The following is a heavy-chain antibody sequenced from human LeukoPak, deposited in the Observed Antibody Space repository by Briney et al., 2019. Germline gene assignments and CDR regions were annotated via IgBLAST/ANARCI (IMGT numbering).Heavy chain of an antibody. V-gene: IGHV3-74*03. D-gene: IGHD1-26*01. CDR2: INSDGSST. CDR1: GFTFSRSW. Sequence: GGSLRLSCEASGFTFSRSWMHWVRQAPGEGLVWVSRINSDGSSTTYADSVKGRFTTSRDNAKNTLYLQMKTLRAEDTAVYYCTREGNQGGRSFLGNFDYWGQGALVTVSS. J-gene: IGHJ4*02. CDR3: TREGNQGGRSFLGNFDY.